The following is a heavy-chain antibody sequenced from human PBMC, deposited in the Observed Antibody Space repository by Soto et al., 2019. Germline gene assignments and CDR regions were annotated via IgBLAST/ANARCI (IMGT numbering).Heavy chain of an antibody. V-gene: IGHV3-23*01. J-gene: IGHJ6*03. CDR1: GFTFSTYG. CDR3: VKFRGRAYHYYYVAV. Sequence: DVQLLESGGGLVQRGGSLRLSCAASGFTFSTYGMTWVRQAPGTGLEWVSYGGSGGSTYYADSVKGRFTISRDNSKNTLYLQMNSLRAEDTAVYYCVKFRGRAYHYYYVAVWGNGTTVTVSS. D-gene: IGHD3-16*01. CDR2: YGGSGGST.